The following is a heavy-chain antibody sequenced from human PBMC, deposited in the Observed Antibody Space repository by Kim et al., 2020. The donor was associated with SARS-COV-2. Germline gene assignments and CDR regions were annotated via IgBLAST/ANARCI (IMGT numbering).Heavy chain of an antibody. Sequence: GGSLRLSCAASGFTFSSYEMNWVRQAPGKGLEWVSYISSSGSTIYYADSVKGRFTISRDNTKNSLYLQMNSLRAEDTAVYYCARDLLHHRDQLPRNLYYYYYYMDVWGKGTTGTVSS. V-gene: IGHV3-48*03. CDR3: ARDLLHHRDQLPRNLYYYYYYMDV. J-gene: IGHJ6*03. CDR2: ISSSGSTI. CDR1: GFTFSSYE. D-gene: IGHD2-2*01.